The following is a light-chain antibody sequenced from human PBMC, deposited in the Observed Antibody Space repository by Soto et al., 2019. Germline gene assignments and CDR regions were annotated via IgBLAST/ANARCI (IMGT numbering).Light chain of an antibody. J-gene: IGKJ5*01. V-gene: IGKV1-12*01. CDR3: QQAARFPIT. CDR1: QGVSTW. CDR2: TAS. Sequence: DIQMTQSPSSVSASVGDRVTITCRASQGVSTWLAWYQQKPGKAPNLLSYTASSLQSGVPSRFSGSGSGTDFTLTIHGLQPEDFASYYCQQAARFPITFGQGTRLEIK.